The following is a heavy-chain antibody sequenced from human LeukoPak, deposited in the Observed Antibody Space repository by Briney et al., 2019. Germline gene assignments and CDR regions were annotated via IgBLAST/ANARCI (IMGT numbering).Heavy chain of an antibody. CDR1: GFIFGDYQ. CDR3: ARGFEIFDY. Sequence: PGRSLRLSCTASGFIFGDYQMSWVRQAPGKGLEWVSYISRSSSTIYADSVKGRFTISRDNANNSLYLQMNSLRDDDTAVYYCARGFEIFDYWGQGTLVTVSS. J-gene: IGHJ4*02. V-gene: IGHV3-48*02. CDR2: ISRSSST. D-gene: IGHD3-9*01.